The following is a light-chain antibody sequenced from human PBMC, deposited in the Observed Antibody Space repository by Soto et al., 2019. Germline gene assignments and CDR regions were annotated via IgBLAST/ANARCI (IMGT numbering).Light chain of an antibody. CDR2: DAS. CDR1: QSISNW. CDR3: QQYNNYSPSWT. Sequence: DIQMTQSPSTLSASIGDRVTITCRASQSISNWLAWYQQRPGIAPKLLIYDASTLQTGVPSRFSGSGSGTQCTHTISSLQPDDFGIYYCQQYNNYSPSWTFGQGTKVEIK. V-gene: IGKV1-5*01. J-gene: IGKJ1*01.